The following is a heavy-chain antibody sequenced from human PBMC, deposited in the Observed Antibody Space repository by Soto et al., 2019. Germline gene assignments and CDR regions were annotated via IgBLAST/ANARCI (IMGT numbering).Heavy chain of an antibody. J-gene: IGHJ5*02. D-gene: IGHD3-10*01. V-gene: IGHV1-2*04. CDR1: GYTFTGYY. Sequence: GASVKVSCKASGYTFTGYYMHWVRQAPGQGPEWMGWINPNSGGTNYAQKFQGWVTMTRDTSISTAYMELSRLRSDDTAVYYCARGITMVRGVIHNWFDPWGQGTLVTVSS. CDR2: INPNSGGT. CDR3: ARGITMVRGVIHNWFDP.